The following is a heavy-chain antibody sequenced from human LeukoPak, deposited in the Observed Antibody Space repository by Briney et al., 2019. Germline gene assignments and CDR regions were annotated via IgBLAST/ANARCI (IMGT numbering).Heavy chain of an antibody. J-gene: IGHJ2*01. D-gene: IGHD6-13*01. Sequence: PPETLSLTCTVSGYSISTGYYWGWVRQPPGKGLEWLGSIYHSGTTYYNPSLKSRVTISVDTSKNQFSLKLSSVTAADTAVYYCARVPLKIPAGIAAVHYWYFDLWGRGTLVTVSS. CDR1: GYSISTGYY. CDR2: IYHSGTT. V-gene: IGHV4-38-2*02. CDR3: ARVPLKIPAGIAAVHYWYFDL.